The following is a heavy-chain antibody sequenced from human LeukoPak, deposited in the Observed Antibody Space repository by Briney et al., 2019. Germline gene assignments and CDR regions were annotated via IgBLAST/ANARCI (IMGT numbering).Heavy chain of an antibody. J-gene: IGHJ4*02. CDR1: GASMSNSY. V-gene: IGHV4-59*08. D-gene: IGHD5-18*01. CDR3: ARHRDVDTAMDDFDY. Sequence: SETLSLTCTVSGASMSNSYWSWIRQPPGKGLEYIGFVSYAGSTNSDPSLKSRVTISVATSKNQFSLKLSSVTAADTAVYYCARHRDVDTAMDDFDYWGQGTLVTVSS. CDR2: VSYAGST.